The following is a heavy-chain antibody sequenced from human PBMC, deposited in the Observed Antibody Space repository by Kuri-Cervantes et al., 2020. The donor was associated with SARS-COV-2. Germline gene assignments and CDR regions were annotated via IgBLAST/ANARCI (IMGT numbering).Heavy chain of an antibody. Sequence: GGSLRVSCAASGFTFSSYAMSWVRQASGKGLERVSAISGSGGSTYYADSEKGRFTISRDNSKNTLYLQMNSLRAEDTAVYYCAKEAQRVRVGATSLFYWGQGTLVTVSS. CDR1: GFTFSSYA. V-gene: IGHV3-23*01. CDR2: ISGSGGST. CDR3: AKEAQRVRVGATSLFY. J-gene: IGHJ4*02. D-gene: IGHD1-26*01.